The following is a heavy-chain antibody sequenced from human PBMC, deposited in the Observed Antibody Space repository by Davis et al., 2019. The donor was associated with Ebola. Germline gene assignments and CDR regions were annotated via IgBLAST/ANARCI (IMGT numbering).Heavy chain of an antibody. V-gene: IGHV3-11*01. Sequence: PGGSLRLSCAASGFTFSKYYMSWVRQAPGRGLEWVSYITDSGRNMYYADSVKGRFTISRDNVKNSLSLQMDGLRAEDTAVYYCARNEGSSSSYWGSWGQGALVTVSS. CDR1: GFTFSKYY. CDR2: ITDSGRNM. D-gene: IGHD6-13*01. CDR3: ARNEGSSSSYWGS. J-gene: IGHJ5*02.